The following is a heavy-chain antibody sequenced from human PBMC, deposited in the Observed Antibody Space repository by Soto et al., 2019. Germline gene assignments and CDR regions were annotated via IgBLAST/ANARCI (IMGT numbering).Heavy chain of an antibody. D-gene: IGHD2-2*01. CDR2: TRSNGGHT. CDR3: AKDSKSVSVSAARVYGMDV. CDR1: GFMFSSFA. Sequence: GGSLRLSCAGSGFMFSSFAMTWVRQAPGKGLEWVSTTRSNGGHTYYADSVKGRFTVSRDNSKNTLLLEMSSLRAEDSAIYYCAKDSKSVSVSAARVYGMDVWGQGTTVTVSS. V-gene: IGHV3-23*01. J-gene: IGHJ6*02.